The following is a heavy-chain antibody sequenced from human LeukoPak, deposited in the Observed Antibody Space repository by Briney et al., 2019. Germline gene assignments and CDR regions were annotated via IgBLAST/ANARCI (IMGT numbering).Heavy chain of an antibody. CDR3: ARDLSVGSKPDLGFDY. CDR1: GFTFSSYN. D-gene: IGHD1-26*01. Sequence: PGGSLRLSCVAYGFTFSSYNMTWVRQAPGKGREWVSSISSSSRYIYYTDSVKGRFTISRANAKNSLYLQMNSLRAEDTAVYYCARDLSVGSKPDLGFDYWGQGTLVTVSS. J-gene: IGHJ4*02. CDR2: ISSSSRYI. V-gene: IGHV3-21*01.